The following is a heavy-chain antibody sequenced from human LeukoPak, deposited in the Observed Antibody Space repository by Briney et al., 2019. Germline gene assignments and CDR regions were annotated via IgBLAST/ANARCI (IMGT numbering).Heavy chain of an antibody. Sequence: GGSLRLSCAASGFTFSSYWMNWVRQAPGKGLVWVSRIASDGSSTTYADSVKGRFSISRDNAKNTLYPQMNSLRVEDTAVYYCARDPASWTYYDSSGYYDYWGQGTLVTVSS. D-gene: IGHD3-22*01. CDR2: IASDGSST. V-gene: IGHV3-74*01. CDR1: GFTFSSYW. CDR3: ARDPASWTYYDSSGYYDY. J-gene: IGHJ4*02.